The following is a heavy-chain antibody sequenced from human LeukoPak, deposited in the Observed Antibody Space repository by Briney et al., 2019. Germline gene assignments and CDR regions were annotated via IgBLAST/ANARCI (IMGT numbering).Heavy chain of an antibody. Sequence: PGGSLRLSCAASGFTFSTYWMHRVRQAPGKGLVWVSQINPDGSGTYSADSVKGRFTISRDNAKNTLYLQMNSLRAEDTAVYYCARGRDYALEYWGQGTLATVSS. J-gene: IGHJ4*02. CDR2: INPDGSGT. CDR1: GFTFSTYW. D-gene: IGHD4-17*01. CDR3: ARGRDYALEY. V-gene: IGHV3-74*01.